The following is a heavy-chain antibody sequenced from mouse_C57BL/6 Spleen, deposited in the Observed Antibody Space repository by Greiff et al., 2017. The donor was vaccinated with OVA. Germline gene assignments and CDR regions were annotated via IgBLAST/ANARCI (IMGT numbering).Heavy chain of an antibody. CDR2: ISDGGSYT. J-gene: IGHJ2*01. V-gene: IGHV5-4*01. D-gene: IGHD1-1*01. CDR3: ARDGGGSSLFDY. CDR1: GFTFSSYA. Sequence: EVKVEESGGGLVKPGGSLKLSCAASGFTFSSYAMSWVRQTPEKRLEWVATISDGGSYTYYPDNVKGRFTISRDNAKNNLYLQMSHLKSEDTAMYYCARDGGGSSLFDYWGQGTTLTVSS.